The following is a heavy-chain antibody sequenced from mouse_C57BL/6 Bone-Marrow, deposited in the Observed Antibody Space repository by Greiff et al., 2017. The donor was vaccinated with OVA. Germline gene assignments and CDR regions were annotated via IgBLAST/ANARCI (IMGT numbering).Heavy chain of an antibody. CDR1: GYTFTSYW. V-gene: IGHV1-74*01. J-gene: IGHJ2*01. Sequence: VQLQQPGAELVKPGASVKVSCKASGYTFTSYWMHWVKQRPGQGLEWIGRIHPSDSDTNYNQKLKGKATLTVDKSSSTAYMQLSSLTSEDSAVYYCAIKIQNDYDGDYFGYWGQGTTRTVSS. D-gene: IGHD2-4*01. CDR3: AIKIQNDYDGDYFGY. CDR2: IHPSDSDT.